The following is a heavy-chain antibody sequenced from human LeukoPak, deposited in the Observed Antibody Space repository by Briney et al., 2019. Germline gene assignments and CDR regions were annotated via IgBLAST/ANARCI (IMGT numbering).Heavy chain of an antibody. V-gene: IGHV3-7*01. J-gene: IGHJ6*03. D-gene: IGHD1-26*01. CDR3: ARDSGGSYWRGHYYYYYYMDV. CDR2: IKQDGSEK. CDR1: GFTFSSYW. Sequence: PGGSLRLSCAASGFTFSSYWMSWVRQAPGKGLEWVAHIKQDGSEKYYVDSVKGRFTISRDNAKNSLYLQMNSLRAEDTAVYYCARDSGGSYWRGHYYYYYYMDVWGKGTTVTVSS.